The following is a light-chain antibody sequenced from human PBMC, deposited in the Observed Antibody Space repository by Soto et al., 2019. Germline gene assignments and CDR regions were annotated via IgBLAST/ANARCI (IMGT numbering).Light chain of an antibody. CDR3: SSYTAGGTI. V-gene: IGLV2-14*01. CDR1: SGDVGGYYY. CDR2: EVS. Sequence: QSALTQPASVSGSHGRSITISCTGTSGDVGGYYYVSWYQQLPGKAPKLMISEVSNRPSGVSNRFSGSKSGNTASLTISGLQAEDEADYYCSSYTAGGTIFGTGTKFTVL. J-gene: IGLJ1*01.